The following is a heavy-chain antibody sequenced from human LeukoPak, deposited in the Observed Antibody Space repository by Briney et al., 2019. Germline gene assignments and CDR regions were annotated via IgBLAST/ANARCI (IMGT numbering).Heavy chain of an antibody. Sequence: GGSLRLSCAASGFTFSNAWMSWVRQAPGKGLEWVGRIKSKTDGGTTDYAAPVKGRFTISRDDSKNTLYLQMNSLKTEDTAVYYCTTDREGYYDFWSGYYEFRGYWGQGTLVTVSS. CDR2: IKSKTDGGTT. D-gene: IGHD3-3*01. CDR3: TTDREGYYDFWSGYYEFRGY. J-gene: IGHJ4*02. CDR1: GFTFSNAW. V-gene: IGHV3-15*01.